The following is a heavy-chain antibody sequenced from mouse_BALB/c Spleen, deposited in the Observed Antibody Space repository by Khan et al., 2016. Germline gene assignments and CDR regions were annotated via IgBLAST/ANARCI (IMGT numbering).Heavy chain of an antibody. J-gene: IGHJ2*01. Sequence: QVQLQQSGTELAKPGASVKMSCKASGYTFTSYWMHWVKQRPGQGLEWIGYINPHTGYTDYNQKFKDKATLTADKSSSTAYMQLSSLTSEDSAVYSCARGDCWGQGTTLTVSS. V-gene: IGHV1-7*01. CDR3: ARGDC. CDR1: GYTFTSYW. CDR2: INPHTGYT.